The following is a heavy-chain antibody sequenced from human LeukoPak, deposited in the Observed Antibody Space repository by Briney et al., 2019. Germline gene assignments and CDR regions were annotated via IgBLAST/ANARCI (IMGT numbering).Heavy chain of an antibody. CDR3: AGPPGSSYFDY. J-gene: IGHJ4*02. Sequence: ASVKVSCKASGGTFSSYAISWVRQAPGQGLEWMGGIIPIFGTANYAQKFQGRVTITADESTTTAYMELSSLRSEDTAVYYCAGPPGSSYFDYWGQGTLVTVSS. V-gene: IGHV1-69*01. CDR1: GGTFSSYA. D-gene: IGHD3-10*01. CDR2: IIPIFGTA.